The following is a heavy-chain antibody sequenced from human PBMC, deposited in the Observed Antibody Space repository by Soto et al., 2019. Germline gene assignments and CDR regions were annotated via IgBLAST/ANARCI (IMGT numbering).Heavy chain of an antibody. CDR2: ISTYSGDT. CDR1: GYIFTYD. V-gene: IGHV1-18*01. Sequence: GASVKVSCKSSGYIFTYDISWVRQAPGQGLEWMGWISTYSGDTKYAQKFQGRVTMTTDTSTTTAYLELRSLRSDDTAVYYCARHHGPTTSENWFDPWGQGTLVTVSS. J-gene: IGHJ5*02. D-gene: IGHD5-12*01. CDR3: ARHHGPTTSENWFDP.